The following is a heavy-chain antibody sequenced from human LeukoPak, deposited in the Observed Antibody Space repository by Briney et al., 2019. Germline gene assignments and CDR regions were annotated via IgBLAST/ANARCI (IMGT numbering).Heavy chain of an antibody. CDR3: AREIGPRQLHLWGSAFDY. D-gene: IGHD5-18*01. V-gene: IGHV4-39*07. Sequence: KPSETLSLTCTVSGGSISSSSYYWGWIRQPPGKGLEWIGSIYYSGSTYYNPSLKSRVTISVDTSKNQFSLKLSSVTAEDTAVYYCAREIGPRQLHLWGSAFDYWGQGTLVTVSS. CDR1: GGSISSSSYY. CDR2: IYYSGST. J-gene: IGHJ4*02.